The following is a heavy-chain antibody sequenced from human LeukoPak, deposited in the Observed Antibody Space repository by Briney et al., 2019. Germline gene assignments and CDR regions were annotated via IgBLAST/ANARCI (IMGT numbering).Heavy chain of an antibody. CDR1: GYTFTSYD. CDR3: ARGRGVAAKRDWFDP. D-gene: IGHD2-15*01. J-gene: IGHJ5*02. CDR2: MSPNSGNT. Sequence: ASVKVSCKASGYTFTSYDINWVRQATGQGLEWMGWMSPNSGNTGYAQKFQGRVTMTRNTSISTAYMELSSLRSEDTAVYYCARGRGVAAKRDWFDPWGQGTLVTVSS. V-gene: IGHV1-8*01.